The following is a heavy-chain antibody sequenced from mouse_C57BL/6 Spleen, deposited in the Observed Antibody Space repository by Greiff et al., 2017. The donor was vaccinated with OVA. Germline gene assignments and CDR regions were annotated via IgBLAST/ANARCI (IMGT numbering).Heavy chain of an antibody. D-gene: IGHD2-3*01. Sequence: EVHLVESGGGLVKPGGSLKLSCAASGFTFSDYGMHWVRQAPEKGLEWVAYISSGSSTIYYADTVKGRFTISRDNATNTLFLQMTSLRSEDTAMYYCARQGYYVGNFDVWGTGTTVTVSS. V-gene: IGHV5-17*01. J-gene: IGHJ1*03. CDR1: GFTFSDYG. CDR2: ISSGSSTI. CDR3: ARQGYYVGNFDV.